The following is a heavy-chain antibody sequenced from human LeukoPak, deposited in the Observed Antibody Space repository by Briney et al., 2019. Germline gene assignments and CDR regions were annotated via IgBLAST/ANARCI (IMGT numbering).Heavy chain of an antibody. V-gene: IGHV3-66*01. CDR2: IYSGGST. Sequence: GGSLRLSCAASGFTVSNNYMNWVRQAPGKGLEWVSVIYSGGSTYYADSVKGRFTISRDSSKNTLYLQMNGLRAEDTAVYYCAKVAEVGATGYYYYMDVWGKGTTVTISS. D-gene: IGHD1-26*01. CDR3: AKVAEVGATGYYYYMDV. J-gene: IGHJ6*03. CDR1: GFTVSNNY.